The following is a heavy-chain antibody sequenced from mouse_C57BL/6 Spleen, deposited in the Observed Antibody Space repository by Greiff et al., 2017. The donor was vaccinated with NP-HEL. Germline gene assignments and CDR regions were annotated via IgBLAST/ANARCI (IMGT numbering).Heavy chain of an antibody. CDR1: GYTFTDYY. V-gene: IGHV1-76*01. D-gene: IGHD1-1*01. Sequence: VKLQQSGAELVRPGASVKLSCKASGYTFTDYYINWVKQRPGQGLEWIARIYPGSGNTYYNEKFKGKATLTAEKSSSTAYMQLSSLTSEDSAVYFCARWKSSYCFDYWGQGTTLAVSS. CDR3: ARWKSSYCFDY. CDR2: IYPGSGNT. J-gene: IGHJ2*01.